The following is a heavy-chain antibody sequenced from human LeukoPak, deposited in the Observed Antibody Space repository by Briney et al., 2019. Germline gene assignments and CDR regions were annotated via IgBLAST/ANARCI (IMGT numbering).Heavy chain of an antibody. CDR3: ARGNAGDFDY. Sequence: SETLSLTCTVSGGSISSYYWSWIRQPPEKGLEWIGEINHSGSTNYNPSLKSRVTISVDTSKNQFSLKLSSVTAADTAVYYCARGNAGDFDYWGQGTLVTVSS. CDR2: INHSGST. D-gene: IGHD3-10*01. V-gene: IGHV4-34*01. CDR1: GGSISSYY. J-gene: IGHJ4*02.